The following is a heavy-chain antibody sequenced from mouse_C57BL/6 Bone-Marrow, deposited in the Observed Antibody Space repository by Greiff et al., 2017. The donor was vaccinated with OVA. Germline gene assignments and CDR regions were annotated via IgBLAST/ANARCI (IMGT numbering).Heavy chain of an antibody. CDR3: ARQTTMVTHFDY. Sequence: DVMLVESGGDLVKPGGSLKLSCAASGFTFSSYGMSWVRQTPDKRLEWVATISSGGSYTYYPDSVKGRFTISRDNAKNTLYLQMSSLKSEDTAMYYCARQTTMVTHFDYWGQGTTLTVSS. CDR1: GFTFSSYG. D-gene: IGHD2-2*01. CDR2: ISSGGSYT. J-gene: IGHJ2*01. V-gene: IGHV5-6*02.